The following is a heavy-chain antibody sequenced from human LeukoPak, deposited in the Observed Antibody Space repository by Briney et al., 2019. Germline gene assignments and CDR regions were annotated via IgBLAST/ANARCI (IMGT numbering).Heavy chain of an antibody. Sequence: GGSLRLSCAASGFTVSSNYMSWVRQAPGKGLEWVSVIYSGGSTYYADSVKGRFTISRDNSKNTLYLQMNSLRAEDTAVYFCAGDKPSIGMDVWGQGTTVTVSS. J-gene: IGHJ6*02. CDR3: AGDKPSIGMDV. V-gene: IGHV3-66*01. CDR1: GFTVSSNY. CDR2: IYSGGST.